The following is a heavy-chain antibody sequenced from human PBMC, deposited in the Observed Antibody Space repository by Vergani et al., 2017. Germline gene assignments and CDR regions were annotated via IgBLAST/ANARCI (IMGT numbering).Heavy chain of an antibody. D-gene: IGHD6-19*01. CDR2: ISSSSSYI. CDR3: ARDQVIAVAGYYFDY. Sequence: VQLVESGGGLVKPGGSLRLSCAASGFTFSSYSMNWVRQAPGKGLEWVSSISSSSSYIYYADSVKGRFTISRDNAKNSLYLQMNSLRAEDTAVYYCARDQVIAVAGYYFDYWGQGTLVTVSS. CDR1: GFTFSSYS. J-gene: IGHJ4*02. V-gene: IGHV3-21*01.